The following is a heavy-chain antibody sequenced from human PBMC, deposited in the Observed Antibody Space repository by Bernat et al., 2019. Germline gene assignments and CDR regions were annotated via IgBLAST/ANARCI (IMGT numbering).Heavy chain of an antibody. V-gene: IGHV3-74*01. CDR1: GFTFSSYW. CDR2: INSDGSST. Sequence: EVQLVESGGGLVQPGGSLRLSCAASGFTFSSYWMHWVRQAPGKGLVWVSRINSDGSSTSYADSVNGRFTISRDNAKNTLYLQMNSLRAEDTAVYYCARCGGDCYSRDAFDIWGQGTMVTVSS. D-gene: IGHD2-21*01. J-gene: IGHJ3*02. CDR3: ARCGGDCYSRDAFDI.